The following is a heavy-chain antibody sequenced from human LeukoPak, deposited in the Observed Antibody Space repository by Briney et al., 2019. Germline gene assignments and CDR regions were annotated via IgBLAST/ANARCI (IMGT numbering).Heavy chain of an antibody. CDR2: IYYSGST. Sequence: SETLSLTCTVSGGSISSSAYYWGWIRQPPGKGLEWIGTIYYSGSTYYNPSLKSRVTISVDTSKNQFSLKLRSVTAPDTAVYYCARLATAPDYWGQGTLVTVSS. J-gene: IGHJ4*02. D-gene: IGHD6-25*01. V-gene: IGHV4-39*01. CDR1: GGSISSSAYY. CDR3: ARLATAPDY.